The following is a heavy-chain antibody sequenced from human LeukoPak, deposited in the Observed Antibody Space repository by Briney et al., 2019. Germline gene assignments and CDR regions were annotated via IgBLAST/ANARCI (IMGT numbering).Heavy chain of an antibody. Sequence: ASVKVSCKASGYTFTGYYMHWVRQAPGQGLEWMGIINPSGGSTSYAQKFQGRVTMTRDTSTSTVYMELSSLRSEDTAVYYCARSAAAGTGFDYWGQGTLVTVSS. CDR3: ARSAAAGTGFDY. CDR1: GYTFTGYY. J-gene: IGHJ4*02. V-gene: IGHV1-46*01. CDR2: INPSGGST. D-gene: IGHD6-13*01.